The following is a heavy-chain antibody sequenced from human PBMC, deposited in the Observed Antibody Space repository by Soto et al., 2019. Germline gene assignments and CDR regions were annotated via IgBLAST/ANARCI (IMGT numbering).Heavy chain of an antibody. CDR3: ARSGGSFSFDY. D-gene: IGHD1-26*01. Sequence: SETLSLTCTVSGGSTSGYYWSWIRQPAGKGLEWIGRIYTSGSTNYNPSLKSRVTMSVDTSKSQFSLKLSSVTAADTAVYYCARSGGSFSFDYWGQGTLVTVSS. J-gene: IGHJ4*02. CDR2: IYTSGST. V-gene: IGHV4-4*07. CDR1: GGSTSGYY.